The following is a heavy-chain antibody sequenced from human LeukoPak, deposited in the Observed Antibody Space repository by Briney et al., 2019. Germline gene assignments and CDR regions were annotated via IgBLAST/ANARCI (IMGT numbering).Heavy chain of an antibody. Sequence: GASVKVSCKASGYTFTSYDINWVRQATGQGLEWMGWMNPNSGNTGYAQKFQGRVTMTRNTSISTAYMELSSLRSEDTAVYYCARGVRGAAAGTSYYFDYWGQGTLVTVSS. CDR2: MNPNSGNT. J-gene: IGHJ4*02. D-gene: IGHD6-13*01. CDR3: ARGVRGAAAGTSYYFDY. CDR1: GYTFTSYD. V-gene: IGHV1-8*01.